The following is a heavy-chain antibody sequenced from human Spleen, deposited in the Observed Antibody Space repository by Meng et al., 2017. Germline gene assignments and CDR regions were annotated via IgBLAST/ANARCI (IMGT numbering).Heavy chain of an antibody. Sequence: QVRLQQWGAGLFQPSETLSLTCAVFGGSFSDYYWSWIRQPPGKGLEWIGEINHSGSTNYNPSLESRATISVDTSQNNLSLKLSSVTAADSAVYYCARGPTTMAHDFDYWGQGTLVTVFS. J-gene: IGHJ4*02. CDR3: ARGPTTMAHDFDY. V-gene: IGHV4-34*01. D-gene: IGHD4-11*01. CDR1: GGSFSDYY. CDR2: INHSGST.